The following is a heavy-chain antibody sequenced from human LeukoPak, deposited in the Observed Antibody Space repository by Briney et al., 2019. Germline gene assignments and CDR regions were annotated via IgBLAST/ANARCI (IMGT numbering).Heavy chain of an antibody. CDR2: MNPNSGNT. D-gene: IGHD6-13*01. J-gene: IGHJ4*02. Sequence: VASVKVSCKASGYTFTSYDINWVRQAPGQGLEWMGWMNPNSGNTGYAQRFQGRVTMTRNTSISTAYMELSSLRSEDTAVYYCARGRRGIAAAGTSLYWYYFDYWGQGTRVTVSS. CDR3: ARGRRGIAAAGTSLYWYYFDY. V-gene: IGHV1-8*01. CDR1: GYTFTSYD.